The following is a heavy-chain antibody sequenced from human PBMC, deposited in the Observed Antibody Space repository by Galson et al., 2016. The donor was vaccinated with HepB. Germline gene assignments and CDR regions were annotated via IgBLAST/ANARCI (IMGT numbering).Heavy chain of an antibody. J-gene: IGHJ4*02. CDR2: IWYDGSNK. D-gene: IGHD3-3*01. CDR1: GFTFSSYG. CDR3: ARDIGDVWSGSSPHFDY. V-gene: IGHV3-33*01. Sequence: SLRLSCAAAGFTFSSYGMHWVRQAPGKGLEWVAVIWYDGSNKYYADPVKGRFTISRDNFKNTLYLQMNSLRAEDTAVYYCARDIGDVWSGSSPHFDYWGQGTLVTVSS.